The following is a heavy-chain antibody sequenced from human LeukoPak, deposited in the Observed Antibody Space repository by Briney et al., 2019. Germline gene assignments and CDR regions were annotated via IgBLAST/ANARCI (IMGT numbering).Heavy chain of an antibody. D-gene: IGHD1-26*01. CDR3: ARGYYVDWFDP. J-gene: IGHJ5*02. CDR1: GGSFSNHY. Sequence: TSETLSLTCTASGGSFSNHYWSWIRQPPGKGLEWIGYIYHTGSTNYNPSLKSRVTISVDTSKNQFSLKLSSVTAADTAVYYCARGYYVDWFDPWGQGTQVTVSS. V-gene: IGHV4-59*11. CDR2: IYHTGST.